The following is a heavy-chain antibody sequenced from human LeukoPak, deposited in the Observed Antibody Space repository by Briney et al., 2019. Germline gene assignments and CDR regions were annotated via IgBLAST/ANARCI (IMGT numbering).Heavy chain of an antibody. CDR2: FDPEDGET. CDR1: GYTLTELS. CDR3: ATVNTIFGVESFDY. V-gene: IGHV1-24*01. D-gene: IGHD3-3*01. J-gene: IGHJ4*02. Sequence: ASVKVSCKVSGYTLTELSMHWVRQAPGKGLEWMGGFDPEDGETIYAQKFQGRVTMIEDTSTDTAYMELSSLRSEDTAVYYCATVNTIFGVESFDYWGQGTLVTVSS.